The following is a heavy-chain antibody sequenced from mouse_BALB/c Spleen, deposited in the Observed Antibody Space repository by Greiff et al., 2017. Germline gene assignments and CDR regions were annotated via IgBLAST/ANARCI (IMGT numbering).Heavy chain of an antibody. CDR1: GYSITSDYV. CDR2: ISYSGST. V-gene: IGHV3-2*02. Sequence: DVKLQESGPGLVKPSQSLSLTCTVTGYSITSDYVWYWIRQLPGNILEWMVYISYSGSTSYNPSLKCRISITRDTSENQFFLQLNSVTTENTATYYCARRERVRKVYAMDYWGQGTSVTVSS. D-gene: IGHD2-14*01. CDR3: ARRERVRKVYAMDY. J-gene: IGHJ4*01.